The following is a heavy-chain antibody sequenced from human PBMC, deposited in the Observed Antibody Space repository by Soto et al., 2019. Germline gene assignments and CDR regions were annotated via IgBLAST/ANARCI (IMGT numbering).Heavy chain of an antibody. CDR2: IIPIFGTA. CDR3: ARDQRSCSSNSCYLLWYFDL. CDR1: GGTFSSYA. V-gene: IGHV1-69*01. J-gene: IGHJ2*01. D-gene: IGHD2-2*01. Sequence: QVQLVQSGAEVKKPGSSVKVSCKASGGTFSSYAISWVRQAPGQGLEWMGGIIPIFGTANYAQKFQGRVTITADESTSTAYMELSSLRSEDTAVYYCARDQRSCSSNSCYLLWYFDLWGRGTLVTVSS.